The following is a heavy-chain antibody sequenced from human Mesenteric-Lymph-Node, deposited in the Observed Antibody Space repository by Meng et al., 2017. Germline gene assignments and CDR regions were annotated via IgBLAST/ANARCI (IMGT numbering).Heavy chain of an antibody. CDR3: ASVSSVVPAAMSSYYYGMDV. Sequence: SVKVSCKASGYTFTSYGISWVRQAPGQGLEWMGGIIPIFGTANYAQKFQGRVTITADESTSTAYMELSSLRSEDTAVYYCASVSSVVPAAMSSYYYGMDVWGQGTTVTVSS. J-gene: IGHJ6*02. V-gene: IGHV1-69*13. CDR1: GYTFTSYG. D-gene: IGHD2-2*01. CDR2: IIPIFGTA.